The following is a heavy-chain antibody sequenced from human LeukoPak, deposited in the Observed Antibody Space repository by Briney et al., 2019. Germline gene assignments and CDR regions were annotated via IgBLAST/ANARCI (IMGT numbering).Heavy chain of an antibody. CDR3: AKDTMVRGGGF. Sequence: GGSLRLSCAASGFTFSSYAMHWVRQAPGKGLEWVAVISYDGSNKYYADSVKGRFTISRDNSKNTLYLQMNSLRAEDTAVYYCAKDTMVRGGGFWGQGTLVTVSS. D-gene: IGHD3-10*01. CDR1: GFTFSSYA. CDR2: ISYDGSNK. J-gene: IGHJ4*02. V-gene: IGHV3-30-3*01.